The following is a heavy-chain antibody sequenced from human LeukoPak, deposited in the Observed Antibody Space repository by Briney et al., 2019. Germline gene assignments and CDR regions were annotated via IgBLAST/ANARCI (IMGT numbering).Heavy chain of an antibody. CDR3: TTGYFCGSGSYYNPTSFQH. CDR2: IISKTDGGTT. CDR1: GFTFSNAW. D-gene: IGHD3-10*01. V-gene: IGHV3-15*01. Sequence: GGSLRLSCPASGFTFSNAWMSWVRQAPGKGLEWVGLIISKTDGGTTDYAAPVKGRFTISRDDSKNTLYLQMNSLKTEDTAVYYCTTGYFCGSGSYYNPTSFQHWGQGTLVTVSS. J-gene: IGHJ1*01.